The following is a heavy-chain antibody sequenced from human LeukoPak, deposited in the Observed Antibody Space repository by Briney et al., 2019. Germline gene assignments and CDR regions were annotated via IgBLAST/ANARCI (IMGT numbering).Heavy chain of an antibody. J-gene: IGHJ4*02. Sequence: GASVKVSCKASGYTFTSNGISWVRQAPGQGLEWMGWISAYNGNTNYAQKLQGRVTITTDTSTSTAYMELRSPRSDDTAVYYCARAYYYDSSGYYSLDYWGQGTLVTVSS. V-gene: IGHV1-18*01. D-gene: IGHD3-22*01. CDR1: GYTFTSNG. CDR3: ARAYYYDSSGYYSLDY. CDR2: ISAYNGNT.